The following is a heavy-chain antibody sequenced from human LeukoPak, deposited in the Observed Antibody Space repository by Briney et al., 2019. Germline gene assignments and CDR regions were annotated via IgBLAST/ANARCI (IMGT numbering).Heavy chain of an antibody. J-gene: IGHJ6*03. D-gene: IGHD5-24*01. Sequence: PSETLSLTCTVSGVSISSGDYYWSWIRQPPGKGLEWIGYIYYSGSTYYNPSLKSRVTISVDTSKNQFSLKLSSVTAADTAVYYCARGRRDGYNRYYYYYYMDVWGKGTTVTVSS. V-gene: IGHV4-30-4*02. CDR3: ARGRRDGYNRYYYYYYMDV. CDR1: GVSISSGDYY. CDR2: IYYSGST.